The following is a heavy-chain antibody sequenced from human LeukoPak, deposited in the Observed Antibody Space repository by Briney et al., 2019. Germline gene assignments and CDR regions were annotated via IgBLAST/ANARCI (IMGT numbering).Heavy chain of an antibody. V-gene: IGHV1-18*01. Sequence: ASVKVSCKASGYTFTSYGISWVRQAPGQGLEWMGWISAYNGNTNYAQKLQGRVTMTTDTSTSTAYMELRSLRSDDTAVYYCARDLTPRYGDCYFDYWGQGTLVTVSS. CDR1: GYTFTSYG. D-gene: IGHD4-17*01. CDR2: ISAYNGNT. J-gene: IGHJ4*02. CDR3: ARDLTPRYGDCYFDY.